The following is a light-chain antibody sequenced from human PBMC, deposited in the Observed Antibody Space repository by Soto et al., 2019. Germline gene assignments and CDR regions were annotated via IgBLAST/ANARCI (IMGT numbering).Light chain of an antibody. Sequence: EIVLTXSPXXXXLSPGERATXSCRASQSVSSYLAWYQQKPGQAPRLLIYDASNRATGIPARFSGSGSGTDFTLTISSLEPEDFAVYYCQQRSNWPPFTFGPGTKVDIK. V-gene: IGKV3-11*01. J-gene: IGKJ3*01. CDR2: DAS. CDR1: QSVSSY. CDR3: QQRSNWPPFT.